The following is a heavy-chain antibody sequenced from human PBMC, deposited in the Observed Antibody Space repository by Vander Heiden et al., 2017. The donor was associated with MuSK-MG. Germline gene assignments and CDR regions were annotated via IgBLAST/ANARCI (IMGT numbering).Heavy chain of an antibody. J-gene: IGHJ6*03. V-gene: IGHV3-7*01. Sequence: EVRLVESGGGLVQSGGSLRLSCKTSGFTFSSFWMTWVRQAPGKGLEWVPHIKQDGNEKYYEASVKGRFTISRDNAQNSVSLQMDTLRPEDTAVYFCARAPYYYYLDAWGEGTTVKVSS. CDR2: IKQDGNEK. CDR3: ARAPYYYYLDA. CDR1: GFTFSSFW.